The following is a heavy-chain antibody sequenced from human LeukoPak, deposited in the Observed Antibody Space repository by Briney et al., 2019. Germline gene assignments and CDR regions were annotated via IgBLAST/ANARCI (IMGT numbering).Heavy chain of an antibody. D-gene: IGHD6-6*01. CDR3: ARHGYSSSADY. V-gene: IGHV4-38-2*02. CDR1: GGSFRGYY. J-gene: IGHJ4*02. CDR2: IYHSGST. Sequence: SETLSLTCTVSGGSFRGYYWGWIRQPPGKGLEWIGSIYHSGSTYYNPSLKSRVTISVDTSKNQFSLKLSSVTAADTAVYYCARHGYSSSADYWGQGTLVTVSS.